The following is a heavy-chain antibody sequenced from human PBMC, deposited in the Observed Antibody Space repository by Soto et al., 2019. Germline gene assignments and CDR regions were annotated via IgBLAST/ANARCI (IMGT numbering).Heavy chain of an antibody. D-gene: IGHD6-19*01. CDR2: IIPTLGIA. V-gene: IGHV1-69*04. Sequence: ASVKVSCKASGGTFSSYTISWVRQAPGQGLEWMGRIIPTLGIANYAQKFQGRVTITADKSTSTAYMELSSLRSEDTAVYYCARDGIAVAGTSGFDYWGQGTLVTVSS. CDR1: GGTFSSYT. CDR3: ARDGIAVAGTSGFDY. J-gene: IGHJ4*02.